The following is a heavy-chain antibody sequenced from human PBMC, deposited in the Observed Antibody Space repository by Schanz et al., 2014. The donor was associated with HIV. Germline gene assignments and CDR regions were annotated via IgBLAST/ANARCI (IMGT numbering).Heavy chain of an antibody. D-gene: IGHD1-20*01. Sequence: QLQLVESGGGVVQPGRSQRLSCAASGFTFRRHGMHWVRQAPGKGLEWVAVVSYDGSNEYYADSVKGRFTISRDNSKNTLYLQMNSLRAEDTAVYYCARGEAITYYYHYYGMDVWGQGTTVTVSS. V-gene: IGHV3-33*05. CDR3: ARGEAITYYYHYYGMDV. CDR1: GFTFRRHG. CDR2: VSYDGSNE. J-gene: IGHJ6*02.